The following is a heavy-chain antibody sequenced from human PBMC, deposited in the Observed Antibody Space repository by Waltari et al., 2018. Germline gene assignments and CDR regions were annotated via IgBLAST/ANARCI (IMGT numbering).Heavy chain of an antibody. CDR1: GYSISSGYY. CDR2: IYHSGST. Sequence: QVQLQESGPGLVKPSETLSLTCAVSGYSISSGYYWGWIRQPPGKGLEWIGSIYHSGSTYYNPSLKSRVTISVDTSKNQFSLKLSSVTAADTAVYYCASYDFWSGYLDYWGQGTLVTVSS. J-gene: IGHJ4*02. CDR3: ASYDFWSGYLDY. V-gene: IGHV4-38-2*01. D-gene: IGHD3-3*01.